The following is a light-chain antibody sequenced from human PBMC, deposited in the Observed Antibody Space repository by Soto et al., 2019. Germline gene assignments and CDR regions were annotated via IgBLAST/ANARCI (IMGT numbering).Light chain of an antibody. Sequence: EIVLTQSPGTLSLSPVEGATLSCRASQSINSFLAWYQQRRGQAPRLLIHGASNRATGIPDRFSGSGSGPDFTLTISRLEPEDLAVYYCQQRGTFGPGTKVDIK. V-gene: IGKV3-20*01. J-gene: IGKJ3*01. CDR1: QSINSF. CDR3: QQRGT. CDR2: GAS.